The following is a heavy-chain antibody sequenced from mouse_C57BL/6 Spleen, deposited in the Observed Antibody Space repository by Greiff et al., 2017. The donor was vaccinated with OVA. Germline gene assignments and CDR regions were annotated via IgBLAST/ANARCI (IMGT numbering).Heavy chain of an antibody. CDR3: ARSRLPSRYFDY. V-gene: IGHV1-50*01. CDR1: GYTFTSYW. J-gene: IGHJ2*01. Sequence: QVQLQQPGAELVKPGASVKLSCKASGYTFTSYWMQWVKQRPGQGLEWIGEIDPSDSYTNYHQKFKGQATMTVDTSSSTTYMQLSSLTSEDSAVYDCARSRLPSRYFDYWGQGTTLTVSS. D-gene: IGHD3-2*02. CDR2: IDPSDSYT.